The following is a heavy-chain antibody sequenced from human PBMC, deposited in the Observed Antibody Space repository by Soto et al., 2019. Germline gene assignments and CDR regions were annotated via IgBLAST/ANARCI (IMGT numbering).Heavy chain of an antibody. V-gene: IGHV1-3*01. D-gene: IGHD6-25*01. CDR3: ASDLATETDDPYCFDY. J-gene: IGHJ4*02. CDR1: GYIFTSYT. CDR2: INVGNGKT. Sequence: GASVKVSCKASGYIFTSYTMHWVRQAPGQRLEWMGWINVGNGKTKYSQKFQGRVTINRDPTARTAYMELSSLRSEDTAVYYCASDLATETDDPYCFDYWGQGTLVTVSS.